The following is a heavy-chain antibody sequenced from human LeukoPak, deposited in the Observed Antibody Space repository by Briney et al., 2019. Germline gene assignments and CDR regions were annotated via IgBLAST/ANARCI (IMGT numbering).Heavy chain of an antibody. CDR3: SSFADDGY. CDR2: IKSKKDGGTT. J-gene: IGHJ4*02. V-gene: IGHV3-15*01. CDR1: GFTFSNAW. D-gene: IGHD3-16*01. Sequence: GGSLRLSCAASGFTFSNAWMSWVRQAPGKGLEWVGRIKSKKDGGTTDYATPVKGRFTISRDDSKDTVYLQMNSLKTEDTALYYCSSFADDGYWGQGTLVTVSS.